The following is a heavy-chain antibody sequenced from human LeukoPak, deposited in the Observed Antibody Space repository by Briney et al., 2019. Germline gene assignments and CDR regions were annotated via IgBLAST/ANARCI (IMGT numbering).Heavy chain of an antibody. V-gene: IGHV3-30*04. CDR1: GFNFSSYS. CDR2: ISYDGSNK. J-gene: IGHJ4*02. D-gene: IGHD2-15*01. CDR3: ARRRWSDDELVGYY. Sequence: GGSPRLSCAASGFNFSSYSMHWGRQAPGKGLGWGAVISYDGSNKYYADSVKGRFTISRDNSKNTLYLQMNSLRAEDTAVYYCARRRWSDDELVGYYWGQGTLVTVSS.